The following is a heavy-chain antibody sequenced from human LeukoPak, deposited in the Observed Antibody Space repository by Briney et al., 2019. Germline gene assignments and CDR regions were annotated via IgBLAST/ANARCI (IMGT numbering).Heavy chain of an antibody. V-gene: IGHV3-30*04. CDR2: ISYDGSNK. J-gene: IGHJ4*02. CDR1: GFTFSSYA. CDR3: ASGALRNLDY. Sequence: PGGSLRLSCAASGFTFSSYAMSWVRQAPGKGLEWVAVISYDGSNKYYADSVKGRFTISRDNSKNTLYLQMNSLRAEDTAVYYCASGALRNLDYWGQGTLVTVSS. D-gene: IGHD1-14*01.